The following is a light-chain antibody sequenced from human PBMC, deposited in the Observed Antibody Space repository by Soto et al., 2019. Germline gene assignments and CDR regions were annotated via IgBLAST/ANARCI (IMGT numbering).Light chain of an antibody. Sequence: EIVKTQSPATLSVSPGERATLSCRASQSVSSNIAWYQQKPGQAPRLLIYGASTRATGIPARFSGSGSGTEFTLTISSLQSEDFAVYYCQQHNNWRWTFGQGTKVDIK. V-gene: IGKV3-15*01. CDR3: QQHNNWRWT. J-gene: IGKJ1*01. CDR1: QSVSSN. CDR2: GAS.